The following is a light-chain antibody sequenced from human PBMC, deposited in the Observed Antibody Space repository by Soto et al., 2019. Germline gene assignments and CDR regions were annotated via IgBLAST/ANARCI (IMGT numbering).Light chain of an antibody. Sequence: IVLTQSPATMSLSPGERATLSCGASERVSSSYVAWYQMKAGLAPRLLIHDASTRASGIPDRFRGSKSGTDFTLTIRRLEPEDAVLYYSQQYGSSPITFGQGTRLE. V-gene: IGKV3D-20*01. CDR3: QQYGSSPIT. J-gene: IGKJ5*01. CDR2: DAS. CDR1: ERVSSSY.